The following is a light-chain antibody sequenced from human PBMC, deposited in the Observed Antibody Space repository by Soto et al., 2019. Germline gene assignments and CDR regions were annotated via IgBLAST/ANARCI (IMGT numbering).Light chain of an antibody. J-gene: IGKJ1*01. CDR3: QHYGTSPQT. CDR2: DAS. CDR1: QSVSNMY. V-gene: IGKV3-20*01. Sequence: EIVLTQSPDTLSLSLGERATLSCSSSQSVSNMYLAWYQQKPGQAPRLLIYDASSRATGIPDRFSGSGSGTDFTLTITRLEPEDFAVYYCQHYGTSPQTFGQGTKVDI.